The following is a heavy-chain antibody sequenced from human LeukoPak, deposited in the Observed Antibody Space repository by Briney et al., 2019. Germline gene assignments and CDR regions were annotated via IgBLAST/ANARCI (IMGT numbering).Heavy chain of an antibody. D-gene: IGHD2/OR15-2a*01. V-gene: IGHV3-53*01. CDR1: GFTVSTNY. CDR3: AASLSY. Sequence: GGSLRLSCTASGFTVSTNYMSWVRQAPGKGLEWVSVTYSDGTTYYADSVKGRFTISRDNSKNTLYLQMNSLRVEDTAVYYCAASLSYCGQGTLVTVSS. J-gene: IGHJ4*02. CDR2: TYSDGTT.